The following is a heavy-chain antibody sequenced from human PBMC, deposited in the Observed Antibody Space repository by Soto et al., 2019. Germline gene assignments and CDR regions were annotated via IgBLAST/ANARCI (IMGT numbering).Heavy chain of an antibody. J-gene: IGHJ4*02. D-gene: IGHD3-3*02. Sequence: SETLSLTCTVSGDSISTGYFWGWIRQPPGKGLDWVGSIFYRGTTYYSPSLKSRVTISVDTSKNQFSLNLTSLTAADTAIYYCVRNIFGSATTSFDYWGQGTLVTVSS. V-gene: IGHV4-38-2*02. CDR3: VRNIFGSATTSFDY. CDR2: IFYRGTT. CDR1: GDSISTGYF.